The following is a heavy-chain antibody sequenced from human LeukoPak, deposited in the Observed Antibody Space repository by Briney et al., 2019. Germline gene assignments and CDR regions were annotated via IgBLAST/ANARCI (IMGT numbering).Heavy chain of an antibody. J-gene: IGHJ4*02. Sequence: RSGGSLRLSCAASGFTFTNAWMTWVRQAPGKGLEWVSGINWNSGTIVYADSVRGRFTISRDNAKNSLYLQMNSLRGDDTGFYYCFAGADNWGQGTLVTVSS. D-gene: IGHD3-10*01. CDR1: GFTFTNAW. CDR3: FAGADN. V-gene: IGHV3-20*04. CDR2: INWNSGTI.